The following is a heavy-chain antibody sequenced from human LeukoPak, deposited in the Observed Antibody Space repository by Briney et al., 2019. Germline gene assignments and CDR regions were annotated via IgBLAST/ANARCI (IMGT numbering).Heavy chain of an antibody. CDR1: GFPLRSYS. CDR2: LCSSSSYI. V-gene: IGHV3-21*01. CDR3: ARGWGLEMATTPFDY. D-gene: IGHD5-24*01. J-gene: IGHJ4*02. Sequence: PGGALRLPCAASGFPLRSYSLDSVRPAPGEGVEWVSSLCSSSSYIYYADSVKGRFTISRDNAKNSLYLQMNSLRAEDTAVYYCARGWGLEMATTPFDYWGQGTLVTVSS.